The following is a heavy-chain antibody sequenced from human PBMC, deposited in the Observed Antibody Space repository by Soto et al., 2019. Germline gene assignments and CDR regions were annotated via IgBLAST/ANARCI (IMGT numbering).Heavy chain of an antibody. CDR3: ARGGSLYWYFDL. CDR2: INAGNGNT. CDR1: GYTFTNYA. D-gene: IGHD1-26*01. Sequence: ASVKVSCKASGYTFTNYAMHWVRQAPGQRLEWMGWINAGNGNTKYSQKFQGRVTITRDTSASTAYMELSSLRSEDMAVYYCARGGSLYWYFDLWGRGTLVTVSS. V-gene: IGHV1-3*01. J-gene: IGHJ2*01.